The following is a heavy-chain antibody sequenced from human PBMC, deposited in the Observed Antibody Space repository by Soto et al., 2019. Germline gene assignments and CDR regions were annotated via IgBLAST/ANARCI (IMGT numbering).Heavy chain of an antibody. Sequence: QVQLQESGPGLVKPSQTLSLTCTVSCGSISSGGYYWSWIRQHPGKGLEWIGYIYYSGSTYYNPSLKSRVTISLDTSKNQFSLKLSSVTAADTAVYYCARDTGLLFGAAAGFDDWGQGTLVTVSS. CDR1: CGSISSGGYY. CDR2: IYYSGST. V-gene: IGHV4-31*03. J-gene: IGHJ4*02. D-gene: IGHD6-13*01. CDR3: ARDTGLLFGAAAGFDD.